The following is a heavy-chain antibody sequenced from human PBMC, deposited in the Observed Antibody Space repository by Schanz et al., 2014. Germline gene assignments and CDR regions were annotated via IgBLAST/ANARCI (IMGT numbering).Heavy chain of an antibody. CDR2: ISPYTGNT. V-gene: IGHV1-18*01. D-gene: IGHD6-19*01. Sequence: QVQLVQSGGEMKKPGASVKVSCKTSGYAFSDYGITWVRQAPGQGLQWMGWISPYTGNTHYFDKMEGRVTMTTDTSTSTAYMELRSLRSDDTAVYYCARGGYSSGWYDRDIAHFDYWGQGTLVTVSS. CDR1: GYAFSDYG. J-gene: IGHJ4*02. CDR3: ARGGYSSGWYDRDIAHFDY.